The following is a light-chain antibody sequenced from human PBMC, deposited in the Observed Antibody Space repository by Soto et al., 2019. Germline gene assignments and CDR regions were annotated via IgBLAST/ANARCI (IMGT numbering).Light chain of an antibody. CDR3: QQYGSSSWT. J-gene: IGKJ1*01. CDR1: QSVSSSY. V-gene: IGKV3-20*01. CDR2: GAS. Sequence: VLTQCPGTLSVAAGEGATLSCRGSQSVSSSYLAWYQQKPGQAPRLLIYGASSRATGIPDRFSGSGSGTDFTLTISRLEPEDFAVYYCQQYGSSSWTSGQGTKVDIK.